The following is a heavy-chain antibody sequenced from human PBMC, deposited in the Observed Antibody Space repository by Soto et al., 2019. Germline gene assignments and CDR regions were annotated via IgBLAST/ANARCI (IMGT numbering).Heavy chain of an antibody. J-gene: IGHJ4*01. D-gene: IGHD3-22*01. V-gene: IGHV3-15*07. CDR3: TPDYYRPMIVVRFDY. CDR2: TKSKTYGGTT. CDR1: CFTIINPW. Sequence: GVPLRHCYTGSCFTIINPWIHRISQEPGKWLELVGRTKSKTYGGTTDFAPPVKGRFAISRDDSKDRVYVQMKELKTESTGIYYCTPDYYRPMIVVRFDYWGHATLVTVSS.